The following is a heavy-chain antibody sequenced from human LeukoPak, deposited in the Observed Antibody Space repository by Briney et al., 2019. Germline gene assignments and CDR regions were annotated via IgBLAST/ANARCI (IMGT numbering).Heavy chain of an antibody. J-gene: IGHJ3*02. CDR1: GGSFSGYY. CDR3: ARDLIAYSSGSDAFDI. Sequence: SETLSLTCAFYGGSFSGYYWNWIRQPPGKGLEWIGEINHSGSTNYNPSLKSRVTISMDTSKNQFSLKLTSVTAADTAVFYCARDLIAYSSGSDAFDIWGQGTMVTVSS. V-gene: IGHV4-34*01. D-gene: IGHD6-19*01. CDR2: INHSGST.